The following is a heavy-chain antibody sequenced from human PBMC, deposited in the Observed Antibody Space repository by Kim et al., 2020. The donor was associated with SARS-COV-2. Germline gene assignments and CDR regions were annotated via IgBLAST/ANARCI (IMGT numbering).Heavy chain of an antibody. CDR3: AKDFADFGTTYPEYYYF. D-gene: IGHD1-7*01. V-gene: IGHV3-23*01. CDR1: GFTFSNYA. CDR2: ISASGEYT. J-gene: IGHJ4*01. Sequence: GGSLRLSCAASGFTFSNYAMTWVRKSPGKGREGGAVISASGEYTVYADSVKGRFTISRDKSKNTLYLQRNTRRAEDTAVYYGAKDFADFGTTYPEYYYF.